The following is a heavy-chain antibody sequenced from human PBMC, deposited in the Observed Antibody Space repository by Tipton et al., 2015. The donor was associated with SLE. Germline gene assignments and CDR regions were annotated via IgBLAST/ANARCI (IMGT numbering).Heavy chain of an antibody. J-gene: IGHJ5*02. CDR3: ARDSWVVTDNWFDP. D-gene: IGHD3-22*01. CDR1: GYTFTSYG. V-gene: IGHV1-2*02. CDR2: INPNNGGT. Sequence: QLVQSGAEVKKSGASVKVSCKASGYTFTSYGISWVRQAPGQGLEWMGWINPNNGGTNYTQKFQGRVTLTRDTSISTAYMELSRLRSDDTAVYYCARDSWVVTDNWFDPWGQGTLVTVSS.